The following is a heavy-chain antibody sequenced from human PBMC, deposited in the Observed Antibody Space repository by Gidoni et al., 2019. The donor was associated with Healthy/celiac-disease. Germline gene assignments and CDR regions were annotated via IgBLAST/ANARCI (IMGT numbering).Heavy chain of an antibody. CDR3: AKDGDYDILTGYYTPGIDY. CDR2: ISGRGGRT. D-gene: IGHD3-9*01. V-gene: IGHV3-23*01. Sequence: SCAASGFTFSSYAMSWVRQAPGKGLEGVSAISGRGGRTYYADSVKGRFTISRDNSKNTLYLQMNSLRAEDTAVYYCAKDGDYDILTGYYTPGIDYWGQGTLVTVSS. J-gene: IGHJ4*02. CDR1: GFTFSSYA.